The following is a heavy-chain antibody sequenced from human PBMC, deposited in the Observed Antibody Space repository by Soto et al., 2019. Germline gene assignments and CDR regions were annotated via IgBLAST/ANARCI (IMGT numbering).Heavy chain of an antibody. V-gene: IGHV1-8*01. CDR3: ARAQTAPPGTTYYYYMDV. Sequence: ASVKVSCKASGYTFTSYDINWVRQATGQGLEWMGWMNPNSGNTGYAQKFQGRVTMTRNTSISTAYMELSSLRSEDTAVYYCARAQTAPPGTTYYYYMDVWGKGTTVTVSS. D-gene: IGHD1-7*01. CDR1: GYTFTSYD. CDR2: MNPNSGNT. J-gene: IGHJ6*03.